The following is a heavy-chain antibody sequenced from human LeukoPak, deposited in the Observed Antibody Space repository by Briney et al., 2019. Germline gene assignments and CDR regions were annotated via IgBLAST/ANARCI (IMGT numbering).Heavy chain of an antibody. V-gene: IGHV3-33*08. Sequence: HTGGSLRLSCAASGFTFSSYGMHWVRQAPGKGLEWVAVIWYDGSNKYYADSVKGRFTISRDNSKNTLYLQMNSLRAEDTAVYYCARDGYYYDSSGYYLRDAFDIWGQGTMVTVSS. CDR1: GFTFSSYG. CDR3: ARDGYYYDSSGYYLRDAFDI. J-gene: IGHJ3*02. D-gene: IGHD3-22*01. CDR2: IWYDGSNK.